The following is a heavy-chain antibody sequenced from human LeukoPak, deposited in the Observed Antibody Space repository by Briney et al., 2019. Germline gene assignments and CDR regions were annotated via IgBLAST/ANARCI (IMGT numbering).Heavy chain of an antibody. CDR1: GGSVGRYY. D-gene: IGHD6-19*01. Sequence: NTSGTLSLTCTLSGGSVGRYYCGWIRQSPGKRLECIGYISYGGSYNYTPSLKSRVTLSVTTSKQLFFLKLSSVAAADTAVYYWASLTRRAVAGTNDSFDIWGQGTLVTVSS. V-gene: IGHV4-59*08. J-gene: IGHJ3*02. CDR3: ASLTRRAVAGTNDSFDI. CDR2: ISYGGSY.